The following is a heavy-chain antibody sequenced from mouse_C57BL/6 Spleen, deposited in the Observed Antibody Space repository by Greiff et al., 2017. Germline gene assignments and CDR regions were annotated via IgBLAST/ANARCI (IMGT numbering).Heavy chain of an antibody. J-gene: IGHJ3*01. V-gene: IGHV5-6*01. CDR3: ARHGDYGGFAY. CDR1: GFTFSSYG. D-gene: IGHD2-4*01. Sequence: EVQLMESGGDLVKPGGSLKLSCAASGFTFSSYGMYWVRQTPDERLEWVATISSGGSYTYYPDSVKGRFTITRDNAKNTLYLQMSSLKSEDTAMYYCARHGDYGGFAYWGQGTLVTVSA. CDR2: ISSGGSYT.